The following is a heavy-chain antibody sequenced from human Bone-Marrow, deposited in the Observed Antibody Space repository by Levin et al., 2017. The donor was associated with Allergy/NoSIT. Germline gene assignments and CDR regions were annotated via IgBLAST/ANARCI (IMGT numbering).Heavy chain of an antibody. CDR3: AKDSYSKGDY. D-gene: IGHD5-18*01. J-gene: IGHJ4*02. CDR2: IKEDGTHK. Sequence: GESLKISCATSGFTFSSYWMSWVRQAPGKGLEWVANIKEDGTHKDYVDSVKGRFTISRDNAKNSLYLQMNSLRAEDTAIYYCAKDSYSKGDYWGQGTLVTVSS. CDR1: GFTFSSYW. V-gene: IGHV3-7*04.